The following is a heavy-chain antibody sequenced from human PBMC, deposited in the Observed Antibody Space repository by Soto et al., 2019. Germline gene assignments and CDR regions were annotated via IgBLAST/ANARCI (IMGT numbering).Heavy chain of an antibody. CDR3: ARDFETCSSTRCYSNWLDP. D-gene: IGHD2-2*01. Sequence: SETLSLTCTVSGGSISSGGSYWSWIRQHPEKGLEWIGYISYSGGPYYNPSLKGRVDISIDTSKNQFSLILSSVTAADTAVYYCARDFETCSSTRCYSNWLDPWGQGTLVTVSS. CDR1: GGSISSGGSY. J-gene: IGHJ5*02. CDR2: ISYSGGP. V-gene: IGHV4-31*03.